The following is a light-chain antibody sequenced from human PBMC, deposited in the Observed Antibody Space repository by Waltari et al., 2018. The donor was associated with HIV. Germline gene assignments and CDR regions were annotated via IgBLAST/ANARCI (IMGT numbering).Light chain of an antibody. CDR2: EVS. J-gene: IGLJ2*01. CDR1: SRDVGGYNY. Sequence: QSALTQPASVSGSPGQSITISCTGTSRDVGGYNYVSWYQQHPGKAPKLIIYEVSYRPSGVSNRFSGSKSGNTASLTISGLQAEDEADYYCSSYTSSSTLGFGGGTKLTVL. V-gene: IGLV2-14*01. CDR3: SSYTSSSTLG.